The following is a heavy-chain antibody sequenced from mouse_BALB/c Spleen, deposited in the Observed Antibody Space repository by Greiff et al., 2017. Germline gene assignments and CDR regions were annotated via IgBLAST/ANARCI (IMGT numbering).Heavy chain of an antibody. CDR2: INPYNDGT. CDR3: AREGFYYGVDY. J-gene: IGHJ4*01. D-gene: IGHD1-1*01. V-gene: IGHV1-14*01. Sequence: VQLQQSGPELVKPGASVKMSCKASGYTFTSYVMHWVKQKPGQGLEWIGYINPYNDGTKYNEKFKGKAKLTSEKSSSTAYMELSSLTSEDSAVYLCAREGFYYGVDYWGQGTSVTVSS. CDR1: GYTFTSYV.